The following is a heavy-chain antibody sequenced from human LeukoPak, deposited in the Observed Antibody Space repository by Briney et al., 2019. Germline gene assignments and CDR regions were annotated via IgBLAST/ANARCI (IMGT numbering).Heavy chain of an antibody. D-gene: IGHD6-13*01. V-gene: IGHV3-23*01. J-gene: IGHJ2*01. CDR1: GFTFSSYT. Sequence: GGSLRLSCAASGFTFSSYTMNWVRQAPGKGLEWVSAISGSGGSTYYADSVKGRFTISRDNSKNTLYLQMNSLRAEDTAIYYCAKSEGNWYFDLWGRGTLVTVSS. CDR2: ISGSGGST. CDR3: AKSEGNWYFDL.